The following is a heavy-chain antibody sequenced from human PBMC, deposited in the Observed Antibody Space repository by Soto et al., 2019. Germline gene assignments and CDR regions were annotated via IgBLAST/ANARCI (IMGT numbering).Heavy chain of an antibody. CDR3: AKAEPSGYDFFLWLDV. D-gene: IGHD5-12*01. CDR2: ISYDGSNK. CDR1: GFTFSSYG. J-gene: IGHJ6*02. V-gene: IGHV3-30*18. Sequence: QVQLVESGGGVVQPGRSLRLSCAASGFTFSSYGMHWVRQAAGKGLEWVAVISYDGSNKYYADSVKGRFTISRDNSKNTLYLQMNSLRAEETAVYYCAKAEPSGYDFFLWLDVWGQGTTVTVSS.